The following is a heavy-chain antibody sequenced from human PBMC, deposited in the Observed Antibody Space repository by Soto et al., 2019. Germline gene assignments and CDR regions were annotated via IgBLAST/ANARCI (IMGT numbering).Heavy chain of an antibody. CDR1: EGTFNSYA. J-gene: IGHJ4*02. V-gene: IGHV1-69*13. Sequence: SVKVSCKASEGTFNSYAIAWVRQAPGQGLEWMGGIIPYYNTLNYAQKFQDRVTITADDSTNTVYMELSSLRSDDTAVYFCASGASRWYPYFFDSWAQGTLVTVSS. D-gene: IGHD6-13*01. CDR2: IIPYYNTL. CDR3: ASGASRWYPYFFDS.